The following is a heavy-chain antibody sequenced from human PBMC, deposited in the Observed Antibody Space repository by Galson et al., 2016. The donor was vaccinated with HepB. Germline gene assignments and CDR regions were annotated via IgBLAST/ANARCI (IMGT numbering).Heavy chain of an antibody. CDR1: GYTFTSYY. CDR2: INPSGGST. CDR3: ARDKDIVVVPAAMGFEP. V-gene: IGHV1-46*01. Sequence: SVKVSCKASGYTFTSYYMHWVRQAPGQGLEWMGIINPSGGSTSYAQKFQGRVTMTRDTSTSTVYMELSSLRSEDTAVYYCARDKDIVVVPAAMGFEPWGQGTLVTVSS. D-gene: IGHD2-2*01. J-gene: IGHJ5*02.